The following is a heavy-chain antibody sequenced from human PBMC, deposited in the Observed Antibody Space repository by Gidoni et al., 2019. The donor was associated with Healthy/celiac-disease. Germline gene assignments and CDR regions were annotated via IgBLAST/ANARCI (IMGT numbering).Heavy chain of an antibody. CDR3: ARDSIAAAGTGDAFDI. V-gene: IGHV1-2*04. CDR1: GYTFTGYY. Sequence: PCKASGYTFTGYYMHWVRQAPGQGLEWMGWINPNSGGTNYAQKFRGWVTMTRDTSISTAYMELSRLRSDDTAVYYCARDSIAAAGTGDAFDIWGQGTMVTVSS. CDR2: INPNSGGT. J-gene: IGHJ3*02. D-gene: IGHD6-13*01.